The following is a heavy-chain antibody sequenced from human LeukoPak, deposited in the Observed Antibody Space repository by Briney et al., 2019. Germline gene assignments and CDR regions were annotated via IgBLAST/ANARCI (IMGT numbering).Heavy chain of an antibody. CDR2: IYYSGST. CDR1: GGSISSYY. V-gene: IGHV4-59*01. J-gene: IGHJ6*02. Sequence: SETLSLICTVSGGSISSYYWSWIRQPPGKGLEWIGYIYYSGSTDYNPSLKSRITISVDTSKNQFSLKLSSVTAADTAVHYCVRGSSSDYYAMDVWGQGTTVTVSS. CDR3: VRGSSSDYYAMDV. D-gene: IGHD6-13*01.